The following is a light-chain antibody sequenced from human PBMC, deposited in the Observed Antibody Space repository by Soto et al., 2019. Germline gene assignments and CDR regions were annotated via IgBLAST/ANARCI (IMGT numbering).Light chain of an antibody. J-gene: IGKJ1*01. CDR2: RSS. CDR3: QQYSSYWT. CDR1: QDLDNW. V-gene: IGKV1-5*03. Sequence: ILMSQSPSSLSASVGDRVTITCRASQDLDNWLAWYQQKPGKAPQLLIYRSSTLKTGVPSRFSGFGSGTEYTLTINGLQPDDVETYYCQQYSSYWTFGQGTTVEI.